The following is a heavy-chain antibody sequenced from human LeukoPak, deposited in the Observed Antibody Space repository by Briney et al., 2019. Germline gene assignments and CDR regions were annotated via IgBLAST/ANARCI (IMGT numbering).Heavy chain of an antibody. D-gene: IGHD3-22*01. Sequence: AGGSLRLSCVDSGFTFSRYWLNWVRQAPGKGLEWVSSISGSGGSTHYADSVKGRFTISRDKTKNTLYLQMNSLRAEDTAVYYCAKSAYYDASGYYREYYFDYWGQGTLVTVSS. V-gene: IGHV3-23*01. CDR1: GFTFSRYW. CDR3: AKSAYYDASGYYREYYFDY. CDR2: ISGSGGST. J-gene: IGHJ4*02.